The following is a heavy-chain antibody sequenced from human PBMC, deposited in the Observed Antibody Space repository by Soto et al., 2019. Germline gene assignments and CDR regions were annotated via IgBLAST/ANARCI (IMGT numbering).Heavy chain of an antibody. CDR2: IFSNDEK. J-gene: IGHJ4*02. CDR3: ARRAGFYYDSSGYPFDY. V-gene: IGHV2-26*01. D-gene: IGHD3-22*01. Sequence: SGPTLVNPTETLTLTCTVSGFSLSNARMGVSWIRQPPGKALEWLAHIFSNDEKSYSTSLKSRLTISKDTSKSQVVLTMTNMDPVDTATYYCARRAGFYYDSSGYPFDYWGQGTLVTVS. CDR1: GFSLSNARMG.